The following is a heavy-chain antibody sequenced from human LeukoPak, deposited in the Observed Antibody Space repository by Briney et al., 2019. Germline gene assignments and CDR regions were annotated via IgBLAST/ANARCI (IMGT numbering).Heavy chain of an antibody. Sequence: SETLSLTCAVYGGSFSGYYWSWIRQPPGKGLEWIGEINHSGSTNYNPSLKSRVTISVDTSKNQFSLKLSSVTAADTAVYYRARGRDGAYSSSWYGRVFFDYWGQGTLVTVSS. J-gene: IGHJ4*02. CDR1: GGSFSGYY. CDR3: ARGRDGAYSSSWYGRVFFDY. V-gene: IGHV4-34*01. CDR2: INHSGST. D-gene: IGHD6-13*01.